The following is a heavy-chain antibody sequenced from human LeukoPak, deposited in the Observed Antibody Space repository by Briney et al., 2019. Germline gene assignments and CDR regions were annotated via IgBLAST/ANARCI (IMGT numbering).Heavy chain of an antibody. J-gene: IGHJ3*02. CDR3: ARDGSSDDAFDI. CDR1: GFTFSSYA. Sequence: GGSLRLSCAASGFTFSSYAMSWVRQAPGKGLEWVSSISGSSSYIYYADSVKGRFTISRDNAKNSLYLQMNSLRAEDTAVYYCARDGSSDDAFDIWGQGTMVTVSS. V-gene: IGHV3-21*01. CDR2: ISGSSSYI. D-gene: IGHD3-10*01.